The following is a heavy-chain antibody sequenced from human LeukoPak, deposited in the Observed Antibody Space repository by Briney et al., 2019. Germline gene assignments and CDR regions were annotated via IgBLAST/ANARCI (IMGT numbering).Heavy chain of an antibody. J-gene: IGHJ4*02. CDR3: ARGGLAVDY. CDR1: GGSISSGGYY. Sequence: SETLSLTCTVSGGSISSGGYYWSWIRQYPGKGLEWIGYVYYSGSTSGSTNYNPSLRSRVTISVDTSKNQFSLKLNSVTAADTAVYYCARGGLAVDYWGQGTLVTVSS. CDR2: VYYSGSTSGST. V-gene: IGHV4-61*08. D-gene: IGHD5/OR15-5a*01.